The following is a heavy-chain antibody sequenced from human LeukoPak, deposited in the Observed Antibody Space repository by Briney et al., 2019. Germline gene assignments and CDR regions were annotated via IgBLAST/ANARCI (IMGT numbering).Heavy chain of an antibody. D-gene: IGHD3-10*01. CDR2: ISANSGSGGGT. V-gene: IGHV3-23*01. Sequence: GGSPRLSCAASGFTFSTYVMNWVRQAPVRGLEWVSGISANSGSGGGTYYADSVKGRFTIFRDNSKNTVYLQMNSLRAEDTAAYYCAKCLSPYYGGSGSFSPFDFWGQGTLVSVSS. CDR3: AKCLSPYYGGSGSFSPFDF. CDR1: GFTFSTYV. J-gene: IGHJ4*02.